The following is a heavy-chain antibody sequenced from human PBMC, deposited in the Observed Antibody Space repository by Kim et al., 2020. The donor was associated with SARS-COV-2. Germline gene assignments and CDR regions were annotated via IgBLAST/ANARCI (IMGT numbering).Heavy chain of an antibody. J-gene: IGHJ4*02. CDR3: AKDRPSFWSGPNPGGPFDY. CDR1: GFTFSSYG. V-gene: IGHV3-30*18. D-gene: IGHD3-3*01. Sequence: GGSLRLSCAASGFTFSSYGMHWVRQAPGKGLEWVAGISYDGSNKYYADSVKGRFTISRDNSKNTLYLQMNSLRAEDTAVYYCAKDRPSFWSGPNPGGPFDYWGQGTLVTVSS. CDR2: ISYDGSNK.